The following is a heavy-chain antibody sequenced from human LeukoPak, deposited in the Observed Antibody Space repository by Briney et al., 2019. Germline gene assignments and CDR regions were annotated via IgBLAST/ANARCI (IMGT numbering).Heavy chain of an antibody. J-gene: IGHJ4*02. D-gene: IGHD3-22*01. V-gene: IGHV1-8*02. CDR2: MNPNSGNT. CDR1: GYTFTSYG. CDR3: ARARPHYYYDSSGYYW. Sequence: ASVKVSCKASGYTFTSYGISWVRQATGQGLEWMGWMNPNSGNTGYAQKFQGRVTMTRNTSISTAYMELSSLRSEDTAVYYCARARPHYYYDSSGYYWWGQGTLVTVSS.